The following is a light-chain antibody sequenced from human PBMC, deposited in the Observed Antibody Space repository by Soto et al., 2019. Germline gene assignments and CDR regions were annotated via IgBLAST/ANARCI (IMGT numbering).Light chain of an antibody. Sequence: EIVLTQSPGTLSLSPGERATLSCRASQSVSSSYLAWYQQKPGQAPRLLIYGASSRATGIPDRFSGSGSGTDFTLTISRLEPEEFSVYYFQQYGSSLFTFGPVTKVDIK. CDR2: GAS. CDR1: QSVSSSY. J-gene: IGKJ3*01. V-gene: IGKV3-20*01. CDR3: QQYGSSLFT.